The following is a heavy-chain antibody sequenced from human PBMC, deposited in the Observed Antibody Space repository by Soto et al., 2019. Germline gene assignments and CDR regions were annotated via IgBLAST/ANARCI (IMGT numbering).Heavy chain of an antibody. D-gene: IGHD2-15*01. Sequence: ASVKVSCKASGYTFTGYYMHWVRQAPGQGLEWMGWINPNSGGTNYAQKFQGWVTMTRDTSISTAYMELSRLRSDDTAVYYCARVRYCSGGSCYPPIFDYWGQGTLVTV. CDR1: GYTFTGYY. CDR2: INPNSGGT. V-gene: IGHV1-2*04. J-gene: IGHJ4*02. CDR3: ARVRYCSGGSCYPPIFDY.